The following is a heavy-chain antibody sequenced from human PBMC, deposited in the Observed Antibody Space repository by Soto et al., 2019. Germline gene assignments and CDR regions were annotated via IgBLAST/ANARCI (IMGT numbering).Heavy chain of an antibody. J-gene: IGHJ4*02. Sequence: RQAPGKGLEWVSYISSSSSTIYYADSVKGRFTISRDNVKNSLFLQMNSLRDEDTAVYYCSRGYKYYYDSSGYYYNLFDYWGQGTLVTVSS. CDR2: ISSSSSTI. CDR3: SRGYKYYYDSSGYYYNLFDY. D-gene: IGHD3-22*01. V-gene: IGHV3-48*02.